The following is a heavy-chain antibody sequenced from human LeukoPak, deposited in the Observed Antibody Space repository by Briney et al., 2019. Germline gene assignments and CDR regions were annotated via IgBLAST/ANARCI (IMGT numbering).Heavy chain of an antibody. J-gene: IGHJ6*03. CDR3: ARNSYGSYYYYYMDV. CDR2: IYYSGST. D-gene: IGHD5-18*01. CDR1: GGSISSSSYY. Sequence: SETLSLTCTVSGGSISSSSYYWGWIRQPPGKGLEWIGSIYYSGSTYYNPSLKSRVTISVDTSKNQFSLKLSSVTAADTAVYYCARNSYGSYYYYYMDVWGKGTTVTVSS. V-gene: IGHV4-39*07.